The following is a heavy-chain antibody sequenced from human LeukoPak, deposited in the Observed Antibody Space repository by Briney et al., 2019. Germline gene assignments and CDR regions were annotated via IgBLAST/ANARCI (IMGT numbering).Heavy chain of an antibody. J-gene: IGHJ5*02. D-gene: IGHD6-19*01. CDR1: GGTFSSYA. CDR2: IIPIFGTA. Sequence: ASVKVSCKASGGTFSSYAISWVRQAPGQGLEWMGRIIPIFGTANYAQKFQGRVTITTDESTSTAYMELSSLRSEDTAVYYCAKGSGWYNWFDPWGQGTLVTVSS. V-gene: IGHV1-69*05. CDR3: AKGSGWYNWFDP.